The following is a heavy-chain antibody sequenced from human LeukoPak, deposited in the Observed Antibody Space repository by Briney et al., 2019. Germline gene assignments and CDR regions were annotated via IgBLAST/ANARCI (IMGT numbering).Heavy chain of an antibody. CDR3: AKGEHARGGSYYPRHFDY. Sequence: PGGSLRLSCAASGFTFSSYAMSWVRQAPGKGLEWVSAISGSGGSTYYADSVKGRFTISRDNSKNTLYLQMNSLRAEDTAVYHCAKGEHARGGSYYPRHFDYWGQGTLVTVSS. J-gene: IGHJ4*02. V-gene: IGHV3-23*01. CDR2: ISGSGGST. D-gene: IGHD1-26*01. CDR1: GFTFSSYA.